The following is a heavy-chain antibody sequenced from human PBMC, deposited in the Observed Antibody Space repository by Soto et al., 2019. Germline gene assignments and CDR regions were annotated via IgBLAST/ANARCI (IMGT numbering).Heavy chain of an antibody. Sequence: GGSLRLSCAASGFSFSISPMHWVRQAPGKGPEWVALISYDGTNKFYADSVKGRFTISRDNSKSTLYLQVDSLRPGDAAVYYCARDPKTSGGQHWAFNYFDSWGQGTLVTVSS. J-gene: IGHJ4*02. V-gene: IGHV3-30-3*01. D-gene: IGHD7-27*01. CDR1: GFSFSISP. CDR2: ISYDGTNK. CDR3: ARDPKTSGGQHWAFNYFDS.